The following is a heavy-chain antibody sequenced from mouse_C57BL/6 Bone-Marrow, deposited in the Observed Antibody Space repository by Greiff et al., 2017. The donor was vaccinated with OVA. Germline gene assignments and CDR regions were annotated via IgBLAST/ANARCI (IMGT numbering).Heavy chain of an antibody. Sequence: QVQLQQSGAELVRPGASVTLSCKASGYTFTDSAMHWVKQTPVHGLEWIGAIDPETGGTAYNQKFKGKAILTADKSSSTAYMELRSLTSEDSAVYYCTSGGYWGQGTTLTVSS. CDR1: GYTFTDSA. J-gene: IGHJ2*01. V-gene: IGHV1-15*01. CDR3: TSGGY. CDR2: IDPETGGT.